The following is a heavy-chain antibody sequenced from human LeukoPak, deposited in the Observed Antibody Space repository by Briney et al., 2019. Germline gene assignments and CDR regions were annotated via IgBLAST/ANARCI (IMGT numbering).Heavy chain of an antibody. Sequence: GGSLRLSCTASGFTFSSYSMNWARQAPGKGLEWVSSISSSSSYIYYADSVKGRFTISRDNAKNSLYLQMNSLRAEDTAVYYCARDPRTGERPTYWGQGTLVTVSS. CDR3: ARDPRTGERPTY. J-gene: IGHJ4*02. CDR2: ISSSSSYI. V-gene: IGHV3-21*01. CDR1: GFTFSSYS. D-gene: IGHD3-16*01.